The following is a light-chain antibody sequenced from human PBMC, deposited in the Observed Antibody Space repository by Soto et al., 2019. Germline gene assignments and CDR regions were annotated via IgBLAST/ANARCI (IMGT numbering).Light chain of an antibody. J-gene: IGKJ1*01. V-gene: IGKV3-20*01. CDR3: QQYGGSPLWT. CDR1: QSVSSSY. Sequence: EIVMTQSPATLSVAPGESATLSCRAVQSVSSSYLAWYQQKPGQAPRLLIYGASSRATGIPDRFSGSGSGTDFTLTISRLEPEDFAVYYCQQYGGSPLWTFGQGTKVDI. CDR2: GAS.